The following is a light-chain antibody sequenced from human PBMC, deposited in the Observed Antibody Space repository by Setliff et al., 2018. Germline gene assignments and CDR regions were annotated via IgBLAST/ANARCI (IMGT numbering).Light chain of an antibody. Sequence: QSALAQPPSASGSPGQSVTISCTGTSSDVGGYDYVSWYQQHPGKAPKLMLYEVTKRPSGVPDRFSGSKSGNTASLTVSGLQADDEADYYCSAYAGSNNWGVFGTGTKGTVL. V-gene: IGLV2-8*01. J-gene: IGLJ1*01. CDR2: EVT. CDR1: SSDVGGYDY. CDR3: SAYAGSNNWGV.